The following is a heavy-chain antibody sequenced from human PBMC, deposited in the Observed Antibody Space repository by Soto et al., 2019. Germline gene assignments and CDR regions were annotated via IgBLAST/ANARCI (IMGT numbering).Heavy chain of an antibody. Sequence: ASVKVSCKASGYTFTSYYMHWVRQAPGQGLEWMGIINPSGGSTSYAQKFQGRVTMTRDTSTSTVYMELSSLRSEDTAVYYCARDSLECSSSSCYRFDYWGHGTLVPVSP. CDR1: GYTFTSYY. CDR3: ARDSLECSSSSCYRFDY. D-gene: IGHD2-2*01. J-gene: IGHJ4*01. V-gene: IGHV1-46*01. CDR2: INPSGGST.